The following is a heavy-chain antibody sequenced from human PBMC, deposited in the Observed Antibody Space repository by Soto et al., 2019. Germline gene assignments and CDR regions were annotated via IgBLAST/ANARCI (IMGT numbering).Heavy chain of an antibody. V-gene: IGHV3-74*01. CDR3: ARGGRYRENYYFGMDV. Sequence: LRLSCAVSGFSLSNYWMHWVRQYPEKGLVWVSRINSDGRSTSYADSVKGRFTVSRDNAKNTLYLHMDSLRAEDTAVYYCARGGRYRENYYFGMDVWGQGTTLTVSS. CDR2: INSDGRST. D-gene: IGHD1-26*01. J-gene: IGHJ6*02. CDR1: GFSLSNYW.